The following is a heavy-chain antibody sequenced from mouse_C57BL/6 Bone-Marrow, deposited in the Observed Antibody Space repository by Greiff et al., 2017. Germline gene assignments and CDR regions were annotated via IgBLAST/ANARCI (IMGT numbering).Heavy chain of an antibody. J-gene: IGHJ2*01. D-gene: IGHD2-3*01. CDR1: GFNLKTTY. Sequence: VQLQQSVAELVRPGASVKLSCTASGFNLKTTYMHWVKQRPEQGLEWIGRNDPANGNTKYAPKFQGKATITADTSSNTAYLQLSSLTSEDTAIYYCASEGMGDYWGQGTTLTVSS. V-gene: IGHV14-3*01. CDR3: ASEGMGDY. CDR2: NDPANGNT.